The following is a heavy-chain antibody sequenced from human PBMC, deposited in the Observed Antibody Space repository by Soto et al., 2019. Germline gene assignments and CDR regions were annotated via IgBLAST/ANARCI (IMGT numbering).Heavy chain of an antibody. Sequence: EVQLVESGGGLVQPGRSLRLSCVASGFTCDDYAMHWVRQVPGKGLEWVAGISWDSGSIGYAGSVKGRCTISRDNAKNALYLQMNSLRTEDTALYYCVKKVTIFGVITHDAFDIWGQGTMVTVSS. CDR2: ISWDSGSI. CDR3: VKKVTIFGVITHDAFDI. J-gene: IGHJ3*02. D-gene: IGHD3-3*01. CDR1: GFTCDDYA. V-gene: IGHV3-9*01.